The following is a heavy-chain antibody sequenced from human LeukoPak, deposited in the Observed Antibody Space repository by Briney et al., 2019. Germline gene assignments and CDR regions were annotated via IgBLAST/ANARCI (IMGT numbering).Heavy chain of an antibody. J-gene: IGHJ4*02. CDR1: GYTFTSYG. V-gene: IGHV1-18*01. CDR2: ISAYNGNT. CDR3: ARGQQLDKTFDY. D-gene: IGHD6-13*01. Sequence: ASVKVSCKASGYTFTSYGINWVRQAPGQGLEWMGWISAYNGNTNYAQRLQGRVTMTTDTSTSTAYMELRSLRSDDTAVYYCARGQQLDKTFDYWGQGTLSPSPQ.